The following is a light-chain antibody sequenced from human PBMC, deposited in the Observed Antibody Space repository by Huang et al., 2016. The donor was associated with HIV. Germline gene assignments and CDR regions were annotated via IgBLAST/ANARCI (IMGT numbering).Light chain of an antibody. CDR3: QQRSSGVT. Sequence: IVLTQSPATLSWYTGERVTLSCRASQSVGNYIAWYQQHPGQSPSLLIDDTSNSATGTAVSFSGSGAGTDFALTISNLESEDFAVYYCQQRSSGVTFGGGTKVQVK. CDR2: DTS. J-gene: IGKJ4*01. V-gene: IGKV3-11*01. CDR1: QSVGNY.